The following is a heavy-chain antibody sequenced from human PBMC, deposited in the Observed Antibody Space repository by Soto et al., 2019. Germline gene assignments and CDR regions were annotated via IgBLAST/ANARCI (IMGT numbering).Heavy chain of an antibody. Sequence: ASVKVSCKASGYTFTGYYMHWVRQAPGQGLEWMGWINPNSGGTNYAQKFQGWVTMTRDTSISKPYMELSRLRSSDTAVYYCARAGLNTMVWISNAYNWFDPWGQGTLVTVSS. CDR2: INPNSGGT. J-gene: IGHJ5*02. V-gene: IGHV1-2*04. D-gene: IGHD3-10*01. CDR1: GYTFTGYY. CDR3: ARAGLNTMVWISNAYNWFDP.